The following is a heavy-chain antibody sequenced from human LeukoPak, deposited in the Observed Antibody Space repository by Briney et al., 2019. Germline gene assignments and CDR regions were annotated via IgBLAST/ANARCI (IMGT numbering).Heavy chain of an antibody. CDR2: ISSSSTII. V-gene: IGHV3-11*04. D-gene: IGHD3-16*01. J-gene: IGHJ3*02. Sequence: PGGSLRLSCAASGFTFSDYYMSWIRQAPGKGLEWISYISSSSTIIKYADSVRGRFTISRDDARESLYLQMSSLRADDTAIYYCGASRQYVGAFDIWGQGTLVTVSS. CDR1: GFTFSDYY. CDR3: GASRQYVGAFDI.